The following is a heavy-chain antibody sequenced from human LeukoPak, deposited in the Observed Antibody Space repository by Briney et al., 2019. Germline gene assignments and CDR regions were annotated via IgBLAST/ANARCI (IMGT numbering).Heavy chain of an antibody. D-gene: IGHD3-22*01. V-gene: IGHV3-53*01. Sequence: GGSLRLSCAASGFTVSNNYMSWVRQAPGKGLEWVSVIYSGGSTYYADSVKGRFTISRDNSKNTLYLQMNSLRAEDTAVYYCARDTTYYYDSSGYYGGAFDIWGQGTMVTVSS. CDR3: ARDTTYYYDSSGYYGGAFDI. J-gene: IGHJ3*02. CDR1: GFTVSNNY. CDR2: IYSGGST.